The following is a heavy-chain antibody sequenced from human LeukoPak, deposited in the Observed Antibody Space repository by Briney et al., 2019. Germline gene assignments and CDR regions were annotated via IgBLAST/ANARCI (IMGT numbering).Heavy chain of an antibody. V-gene: IGHV3-53*01. CDR2: IYSGGST. J-gene: IGHJ4*02. CDR3: ARAGFTFSDYFGSFFDY. D-gene: IGHD3-10*01. CDR1: GFTVSSNY. Sequence: GGSLRLSCAASGFTVSSNYMSWARQAPGKGLEWVSVIYSGGSTYYADSVKGRFTISRDNAKNSLYLQMNSLRAEDTAVYYCARAGFTFSDYFGSFFDYWGQGTLVTVSS.